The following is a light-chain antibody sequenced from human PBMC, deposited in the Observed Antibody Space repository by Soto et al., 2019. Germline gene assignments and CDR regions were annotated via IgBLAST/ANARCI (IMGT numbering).Light chain of an antibody. Sequence: EIVLTQSPGTLSLSPGERATLPCRASQSVSSSNLAWYQQKPGQAPRLLINGASSRATGTQDRFSGSGSGTDFTLTIARLEPEDFAVYYCQQFDSPPYTFGQGTKVDIK. V-gene: IGKV3-20*01. CDR2: GAS. CDR3: QQFDSPPYT. J-gene: IGKJ2*01. CDR1: QSVSSSN.